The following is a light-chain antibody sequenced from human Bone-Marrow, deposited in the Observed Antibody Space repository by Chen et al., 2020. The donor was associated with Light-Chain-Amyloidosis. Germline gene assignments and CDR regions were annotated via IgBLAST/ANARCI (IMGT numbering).Light chain of an antibody. CDR1: SNDVGGDNN. CDR3: SSYTITNTLV. CDR2: EVT. J-gene: IGLJ1*01. Sequence: QSALPQPASVSGSPGQAFTIPCTGTSNDVGGDNNVSWYQQHPDKAPKLMIYEVTNRPSWVPDRFSGSKSDNTASLTISGLQTEDEVDYFCSSYTITNTLVFGSGTRVTVL. V-gene: IGLV2-14*01.